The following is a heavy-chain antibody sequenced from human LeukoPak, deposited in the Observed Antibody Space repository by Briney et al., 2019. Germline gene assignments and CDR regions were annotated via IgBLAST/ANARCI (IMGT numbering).Heavy chain of an antibody. Sequence: GGSLRLSCAASGFTFSSYSMNWVRQAPGKGLEGVSYIRSSSSTMYYADYVKGRFTISRDNAKNSLYLQMNSLRAEDTAVYYCARADYYGSGSYYTSDYWGEGTLVTVSS. CDR1: GFTFSSYS. D-gene: IGHD3-10*01. CDR2: IRSSSSTM. J-gene: IGHJ4*02. CDR3: ARADYYGSGSYYTSDY. V-gene: IGHV3-48*01.